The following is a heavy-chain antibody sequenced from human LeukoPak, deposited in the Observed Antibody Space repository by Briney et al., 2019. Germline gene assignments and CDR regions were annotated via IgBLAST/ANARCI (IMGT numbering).Heavy chain of an antibody. D-gene: IGHD3-3*01. V-gene: IGHV1-24*01. Sequence: ASVKVSCKVSGYTLTELSMHWVRQAPGKGLGWMGGFDPEDGETIYAQKFQGRVTMTEDTSTDTAYMELSSLRSEDTAVYYCATAKAIFGVVNFGYWGQGTLVTVSS. CDR2: FDPEDGET. CDR1: GYTLTELS. J-gene: IGHJ4*02. CDR3: ATAKAIFGVVNFGY.